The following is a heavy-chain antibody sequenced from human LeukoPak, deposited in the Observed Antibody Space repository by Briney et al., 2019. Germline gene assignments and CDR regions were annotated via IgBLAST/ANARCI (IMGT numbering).Heavy chain of an antibody. CDR1: GYSFTSYC. V-gene: IGHV5-51*01. J-gene: IGHJ4*02. CDR3: ARRHHGVYSSGWYDGY. D-gene: IGHD6-19*01. Sequence: GESPKISCKGSGYSFTSYCIGCMRQIHGQGLEWMGIIYPGDSDTRYSPSFQGQVTISADKSISTAYLQWSSLKASDTAMYYCARRHHGVYSSGWYDGYWGQGTLVIVSS. CDR2: IYPGDSDT.